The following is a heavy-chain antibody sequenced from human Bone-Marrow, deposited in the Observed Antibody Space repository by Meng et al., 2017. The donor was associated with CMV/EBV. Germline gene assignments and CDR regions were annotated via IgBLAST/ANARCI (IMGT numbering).Heavy chain of an antibody. D-gene: IGHD5-18*01. V-gene: IGHV4-34*01. CDR1: GGSFSGYY. CDR2: INHSGST. Sequence: SETLSLTCAVYGGSFSGYYWSWIRQPPGKGLEWIGEINHSGSTNYNPSLKSRVTISVDTSKNQFCLKLSSVTAADTAVYYCARGYSYGLNWGQGTLVTVSS. CDR3: ARGYSYGLN. J-gene: IGHJ4*02.